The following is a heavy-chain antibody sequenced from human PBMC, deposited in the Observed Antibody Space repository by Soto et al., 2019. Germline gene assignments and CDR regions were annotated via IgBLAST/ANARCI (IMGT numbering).Heavy chain of an antibody. CDR2: IYYSGST. CDR3: ARVSDSSGYYIGTIDY. J-gene: IGHJ4*02. D-gene: IGHD3-22*01. V-gene: IGHV4-31*03. CDR1: GGSISSGGYY. Sequence: PSETLSLTCTVSGGSISSGGYYWSWVRQHPGKGLEWIGYIYYSGSTYYNPSLKSRVTISVDTSKNQFSLKLSSVTAADTAVYYCARVSDSSGYYIGTIDYWGQGTLVTVSS.